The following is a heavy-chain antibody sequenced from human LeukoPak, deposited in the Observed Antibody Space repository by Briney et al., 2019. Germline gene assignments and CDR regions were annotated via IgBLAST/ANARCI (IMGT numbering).Heavy chain of an antibody. V-gene: IGHV3-30-3*01. CDR1: GFTFSSYA. CDR2: ISYDGGNK. D-gene: IGHD6-6*01. CDR3: AREEKTQLAPSDY. J-gene: IGHJ4*02. Sequence: PEGSLRLSCAASGFTFSSYAMHWVRQAPGKGLEWVAVISYDGGNKYYADSVRGRFTISRDNSKNTLYLQMNSLRAEDTAVYYCAREEKTQLAPSDYWGQGTLVTVSS.